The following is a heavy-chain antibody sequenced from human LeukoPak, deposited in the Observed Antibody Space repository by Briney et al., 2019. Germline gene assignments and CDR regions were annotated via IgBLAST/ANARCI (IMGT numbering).Heavy chain of an antibody. CDR3: ARDNYGDFEFDY. V-gene: IGHV1-18*01. CDR1: GGTFSSYP. D-gene: IGHD4-17*01. Sequence: ASVKVSCKASGGTFSSYPVSWVRQAPGQGLEWMGWISAYNGNTNYAQKLQGRVTMTTDTSTSTAYMELRSLRSDDTAVYYCARDNYGDFEFDYWGQGTLVTVSS. J-gene: IGHJ4*02. CDR2: ISAYNGNT.